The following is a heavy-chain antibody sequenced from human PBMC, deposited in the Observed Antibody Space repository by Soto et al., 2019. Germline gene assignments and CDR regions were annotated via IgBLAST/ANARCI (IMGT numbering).Heavy chain of an antibody. Sequence: GGSLELCFASLGFAFVSYRMNWVPLSPGKWLEWVSSISSSSSYIYYADSVKGRFTISRDNAKNSLYLQMNSLRAEDTAVYYCARQVVVITDPFYGHMDVWGQGT. D-gene: IGHD3-22*01. CDR2: ISSSSSYI. CDR3: ARQVVVITDPFYGHMDV. CDR1: GFAFVSYR. J-gene: IGHJ6*02. V-gene: IGHV3-21*01.